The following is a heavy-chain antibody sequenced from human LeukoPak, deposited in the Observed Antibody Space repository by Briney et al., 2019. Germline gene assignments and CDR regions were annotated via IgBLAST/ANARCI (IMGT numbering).Heavy chain of an antibody. CDR3: ARERWDRGEFDR. CDR1: GFPFSSYA. CDR2: ISYDGSNK. J-gene: IGHJ5*02. D-gene: IGHD1-26*01. V-gene: IGHV3-30-3*01. Sequence: PGGSLRLLCAASGFPFSSYAMHWVRQAPGKGLEGVAVISYDGSNKYYADSVKGRFTISRDKSKNTLYLQMNSLRAEDTAVYYCARERWDRGEFDRWGQGTLVTVSS.